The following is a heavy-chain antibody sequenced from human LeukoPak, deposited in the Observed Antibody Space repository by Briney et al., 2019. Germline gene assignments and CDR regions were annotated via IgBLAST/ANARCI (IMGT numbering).Heavy chain of an antibody. J-gene: IGHJ4*02. CDR2: IWYDGSNK. CDR3: ARVLGRAGSWHFDY. V-gene: IGHV3-33*01. CDR1: GFTFSSYG. Sequence: GRSLRLSCAASGFTFSSYGMHWVRQAPGKGLEWVAVIWYDGSNKYYADSVKGRFTISRDNSKNTLYLQMNSLRAEDTAVYYCARVLGRAGSWHFDYWGQGTLVTVSS. D-gene: IGHD6-13*01.